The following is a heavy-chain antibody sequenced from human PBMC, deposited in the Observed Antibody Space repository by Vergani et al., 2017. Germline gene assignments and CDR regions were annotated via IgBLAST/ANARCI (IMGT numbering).Heavy chain of an antibody. CDR1: SFSVSSHY. CDR3: AKYIGVAVDY. J-gene: IGHJ4*02. CDR2: INIGGRT. Sequence: EVQLVESGGGLVQPGGSLRLSCAASSFSVSSHYMTWVRQAPGKGLEWVSTINIGGRTSYADSVKGRLTLTRDDSKNTLHLQMNSLRPEDTAVYYCAKYIGVAVDYWGQGTLVTVSS. V-gene: IGHV3-66*02. D-gene: IGHD2-21*01.